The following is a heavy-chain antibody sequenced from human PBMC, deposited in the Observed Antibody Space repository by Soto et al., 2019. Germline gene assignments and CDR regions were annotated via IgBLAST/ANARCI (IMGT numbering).Heavy chain of an antibody. J-gene: IGHJ6*02. Sequence: ASVKVSCKASGYTFTSYYMHWVRQAPGQGLEWMGIINPSGGSTRYAQKFQGRVTMTRDTSTSTVYMELSSLRSEDTAVYYCAKEGRPYYYGSGSYSIYYYGMDVWGQGTTITVSS. V-gene: IGHV1-46*01. CDR1: GYTFTSYY. CDR3: AKEGRPYYYGSGSYSIYYYGMDV. CDR2: INPSGGST. D-gene: IGHD3-10*01.